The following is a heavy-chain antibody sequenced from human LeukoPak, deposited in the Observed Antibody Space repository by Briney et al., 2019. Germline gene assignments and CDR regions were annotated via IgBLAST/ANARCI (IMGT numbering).Heavy chain of an antibody. Sequence: GGSLRLSCAASGFTFSSYWMSWVRQAPGKGLEWVANIKQDGSEKYYVDSVKGRFTISRDNAKNSLYLQMNSLRAEDTAVYYCARELAAAGTAYYYHGMDVWGKGTTVTVSS. CDR2: IKQDGSEK. CDR1: GFTFSSYW. V-gene: IGHV3-7*03. D-gene: IGHD6-13*01. J-gene: IGHJ6*04. CDR3: ARELAAAGTAYYYHGMDV.